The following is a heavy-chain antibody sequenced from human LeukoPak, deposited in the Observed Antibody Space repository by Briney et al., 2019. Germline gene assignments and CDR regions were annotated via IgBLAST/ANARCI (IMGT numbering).Heavy chain of an antibody. CDR3: ARKRDSMSWVDY. CDR1: GYSFTSHW. Sequence: GESLQISCQGSGYSFTSHWIGWVRQMPGKGLEWMGIIYPGDSDTRYSPSFQGQVTISADKSISTAYLQWSSLKASDTAMYYCARKRDSMSWVDYWGQGTQVTVSS. V-gene: IGHV5-51*01. J-gene: IGHJ4*02. D-gene: IGHD6-13*01. CDR2: IYPGDSDT.